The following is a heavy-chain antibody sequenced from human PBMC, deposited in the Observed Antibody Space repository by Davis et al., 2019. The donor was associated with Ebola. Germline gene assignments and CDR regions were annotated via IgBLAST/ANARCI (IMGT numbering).Heavy chain of an antibody. D-gene: IGHD5-12*01. Sequence: HSQTLSLTCAISGDSVSGSSGVWNWIRQSPSRGLEWLGRTYYTSKWFNDYAVSVKSRITINPDTSKNQFVLQLNSVTPEDTALYYCARGWLRSKFDYWGRGTLVTVSS. CDR1: GDSVSGSSGV. CDR3: ARGWLRSKFDY. J-gene: IGHJ4*02. V-gene: IGHV6-1*01. CDR2: TYYTSKWFN.